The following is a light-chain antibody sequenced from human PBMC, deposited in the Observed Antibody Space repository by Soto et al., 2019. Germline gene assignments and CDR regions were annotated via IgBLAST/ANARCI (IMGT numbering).Light chain of an antibody. CDR2: DAS. V-gene: IGKV1-5*01. J-gene: IGKJ1*01. CDR1: QSISSW. Sequence: IQMTQSPSTLSASVGDRVAITCRASQSISSWLAWYQQKPGKAPKLLIYDASSLESGVPSRFSGSGSGTEFTLTISSLQPDDFATYYCQQYNSYWWTFGQGTKVDI. CDR3: QQYNSYWWT.